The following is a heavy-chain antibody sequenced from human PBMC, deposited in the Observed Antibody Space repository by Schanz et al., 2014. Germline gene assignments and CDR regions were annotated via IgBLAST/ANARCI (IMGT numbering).Heavy chain of an antibody. J-gene: IGHJ3*02. Sequence: VYLVESGGDLVQPGKSLRLSCAASGFTFDDFGMHWVRQAPGKGLEWVSIVSHDGFTKHYADSVRGRFTLSRDNSKNTVYLQMNSLRAEDTALYFCATDYSGGGCHIWGQGTMVTVSS. V-gene: IGHV3-30*03. CDR3: ATDYSGGGCHI. CDR1: GFTFDDFG. D-gene: IGHD6-19*01. CDR2: VSHDGFTK.